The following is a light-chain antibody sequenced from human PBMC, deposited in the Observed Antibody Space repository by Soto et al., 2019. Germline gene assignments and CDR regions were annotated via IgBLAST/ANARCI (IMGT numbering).Light chain of an antibody. V-gene: IGLV2-11*01. Sequence: QSVLTQPRSVSGSPGHSVTISCTGTSSDVGGYNYVSWYQQHPGKAPKLMIYDVSKRPSGVPDRFSGSKSGNTASLTISGLQAEDEADYYCCSYAGSYTHVFGTGTKVTVL. CDR2: DVS. CDR1: SSDVGGYNY. CDR3: CSYAGSYTHV. J-gene: IGLJ1*01.